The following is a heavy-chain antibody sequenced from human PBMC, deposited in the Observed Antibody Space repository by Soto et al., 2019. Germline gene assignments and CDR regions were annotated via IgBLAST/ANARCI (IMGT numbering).Heavy chain of an antibody. D-gene: IGHD1-26*01. J-gene: IGHJ6*02. Sequence: QVQLQESGPGLVKPSGTLSLTCAVSGGSISSSNWWSWVRQPPGKGLEWIGEIYHSGSTNYNPSLKSGVTISVDKSKNQVSRKLSSVTAADTAVYYCARVRGSYYYGMDVWGQGTTVTVSS. CDR1: GGSISSSNW. CDR3: ARVRGSYYYGMDV. CDR2: IYHSGST. V-gene: IGHV4-4*02.